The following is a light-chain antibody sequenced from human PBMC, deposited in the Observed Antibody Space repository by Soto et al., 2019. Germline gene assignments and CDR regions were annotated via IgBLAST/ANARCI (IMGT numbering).Light chain of an antibody. J-gene: IGKJ1*01. CDR3: QQYGDSPPWT. V-gene: IGKV3-20*01. Sequence: EIVLTQSPGTLSLSPGERATLSCRASQSVSRSYLAWYQQKPGQAPRLLVYGASIRATGIPDRFSGSGSGTYFSLTINKVEPEDFAVYYCQQYGDSPPWTFGQGTKVEIK. CDR1: QSVSRSY. CDR2: GAS.